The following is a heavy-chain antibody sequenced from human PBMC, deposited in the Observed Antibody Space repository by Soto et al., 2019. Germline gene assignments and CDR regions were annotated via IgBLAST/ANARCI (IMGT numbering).Heavy chain of an antibody. CDR3: TRDLRRPYYDFWSGLSEYYYYGMDV. CDR2: IRSKAYGGTT. Sequence: PGGSLRLSCTASGFTFGDYAMSWFRQAPGKGLEWVGFIRSKAYGGTTEYAASVKGRFTISRDDSKSIAYLQMNSLKTEDTAVYYCTRDLRRPYYDFWSGLSEYYYYGMDVWGQGTTVTVSS. J-gene: IGHJ6*02. CDR1: GFTFGDYA. D-gene: IGHD3-3*01. V-gene: IGHV3-49*03.